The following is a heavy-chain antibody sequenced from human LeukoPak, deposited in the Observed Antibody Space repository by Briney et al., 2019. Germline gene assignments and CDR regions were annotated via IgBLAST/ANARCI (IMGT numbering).Heavy chain of an antibody. CDR2: INDSGGST. J-gene: IGHJ4*02. Sequence: PGGSLRLSCAASVFNFSSYAMSWVRQAPGKGLEWVSTINDSGGSTYYADSVKGRFTISRDNSKNTLYLQMNSLRAEDTAVYYCAKDLGYNWNYFDYWGQGTLVTVSS. CDR1: VFNFSSYA. V-gene: IGHV3-23*01. D-gene: IGHD1-20*01. CDR3: AKDLGYNWNYFDY.